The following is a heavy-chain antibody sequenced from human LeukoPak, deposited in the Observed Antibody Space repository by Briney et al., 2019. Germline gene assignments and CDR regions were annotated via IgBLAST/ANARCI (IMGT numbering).Heavy chain of an antibody. Sequence: GGSLRLSCAASGFTFSSYWMSWVRQAPGKGLEWVANIKQDGSEKYYVDSVKGRFTISRDNAKNSLYLQMNSLRAEDTAVYYCARAGIAVAGNWFDPWGQGTLVTVSS. CDR1: GFTFSSYW. CDR3: ARAGIAVAGNWFDP. CDR2: IKQDGSEK. J-gene: IGHJ5*02. V-gene: IGHV3-7*01. D-gene: IGHD6-19*01.